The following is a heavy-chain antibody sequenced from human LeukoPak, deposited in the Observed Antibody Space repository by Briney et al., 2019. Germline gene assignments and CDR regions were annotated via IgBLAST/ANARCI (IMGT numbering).Heavy chain of an antibody. CDR2: IYYSGST. V-gene: IGHV4-59*01. CDR1: GGSISSYY. Sequence: SETLSLTCTVPGGSISSYYWRWIRQPPGKGLEWIGYIYYSGSTKYNPSLKSRVTISVDTSMNQFSLKLSSVTAAYTAVYYCARVPLDYYDSSGYYYGRLVGAFDIWGQGTMGTGSS. J-gene: IGHJ3*02. CDR3: ARVPLDYYDSSGYYYGRLVGAFDI. D-gene: IGHD3-22*01.